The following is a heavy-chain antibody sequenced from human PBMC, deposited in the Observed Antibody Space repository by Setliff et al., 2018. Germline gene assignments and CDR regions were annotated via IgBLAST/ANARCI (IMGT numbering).Heavy chain of an antibody. CDR2: IGHTGSI. D-gene: IGHD2-21*02. J-gene: IGHJ4*02. CDR1: GYSISSGYI. CDR3: ARDLGHGGDSDY. Sequence: PSETLSLTCTVSGYSISSGYIWGWIRQPPGKGLEWVGNIGHTGSINYNPSPKSRLTISRDTSKNQVSLKLNSVTATDTAVYYCARDLGHGGDSDYWGQGIQVT. V-gene: IGHV4-38-2*02.